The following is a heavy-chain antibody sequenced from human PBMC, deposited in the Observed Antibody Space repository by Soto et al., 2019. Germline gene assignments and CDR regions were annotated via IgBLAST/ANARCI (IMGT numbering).Heavy chain of an antibody. Sequence: SETLFLTCTVSGDSIINYYWAWIRQPPGKGLEWIGYVHSNGNTHHNPSLKSRVTISMNTSTNQFSLNLNYVTAAETAADYCECHFQYTSAYWDLNDYRGQGSLVTGSS. CDR3: ECHFQYTSAYWDLNDY. CDR1: GDSIINYY. CDR2: VHSNGNT. J-gene: IGHJ4*02. V-gene: IGHV4-59*08. D-gene: IGHD3-22*01.